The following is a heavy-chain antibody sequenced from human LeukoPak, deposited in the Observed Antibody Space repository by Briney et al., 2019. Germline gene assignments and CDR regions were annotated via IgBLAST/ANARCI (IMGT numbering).Heavy chain of an antibody. Sequence: SETLSLTCTVSGGSISSGGYYWSWIRQHPGKGLEWIAYIDYRGSTTYNPSLRSRVTISVDTSRNQFSLKLSSVTAADTAVYYCARSRSGYSYDHAAFEIWGQGTLVTVSS. D-gene: IGHD5-18*01. V-gene: IGHV4-61*08. J-gene: IGHJ3*02. CDR3: ARSRSGYSYDHAAFEI. CDR2: IDYRGST. CDR1: GGSISSGGYY.